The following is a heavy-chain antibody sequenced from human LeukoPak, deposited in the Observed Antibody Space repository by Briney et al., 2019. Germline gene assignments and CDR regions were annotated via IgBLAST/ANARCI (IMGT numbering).Heavy chain of an antibody. CDR1: GGSISSYY. Sequence: SETLSLTCTVSGGSISSYYWSWIRQPAGKGLEWIGRFYASGSNYNPSLKSRVTMSIDTSKNQFFLKLSSVTAADTAVYYCARAVGDYGDYYFDYWGQGTLVTVSS. CDR3: ARAVGDYGDYYFDY. CDR2: FYASGS. D-gene: IGHD4-17*01. J-gene: IGHJ4*02. V-gene: IGHV4-4*07.